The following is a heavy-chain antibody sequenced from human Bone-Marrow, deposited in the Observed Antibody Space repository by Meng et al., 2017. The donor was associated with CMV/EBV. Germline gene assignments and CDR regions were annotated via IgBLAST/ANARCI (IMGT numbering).Heavy chain of an antibody. D-gene: IGHD5-18*01. J-gene: IGHJ4*02. CDR1: GFTFSSYD. Sequence: GESLKISCAASGFTFSSYDMHWVRQGTGKGLEWVSTIGTAGDTYYPGSVKGRFTISREDAKNSLYLQMNSLRAEDTAVFYCARWGGYSPFDYWGQGTLVTVSS. CDR3: ARWGGYSPFDY. V-gene: IGHV3-13*01. CDR2: IGTAGDT.